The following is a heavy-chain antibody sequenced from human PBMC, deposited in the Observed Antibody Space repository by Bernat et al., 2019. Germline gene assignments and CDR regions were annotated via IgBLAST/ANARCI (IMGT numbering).Heavy chain of an antibody. CDR2: INKGNSYTT. V-gene: IGHV3-72*01. CDR1: GFMFSDHY. Sequence: EVHLVESGGGLVQPGGSLRLSCAASGFMFSDHYMDWVRQAPGKGLEWLGRINKGNSYTTEYAASVKGRFTVSRDDSRNSLFLQLNSLSAEDTAVYYCARSTSGSILDYWGQGTLVTVSS. D-gene: IGHD3-22*01. J-gene: IGHJ4*02. CDR3: ARSTSGSILDY.